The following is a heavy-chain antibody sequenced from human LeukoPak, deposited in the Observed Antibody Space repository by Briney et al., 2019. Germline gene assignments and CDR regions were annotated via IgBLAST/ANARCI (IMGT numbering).Heavy chain of an antibody. CDR3: ARDNLITGTTY. Sequence: GASVKVSCKASGYTFTGYYMHWVRQAPGQGLEWMGWINPNSGGTNYAQKFQGRVTMTRDTSISTAYMELSSLRSEDTAVYYCARDNLITGTTYWGQGTLVTVSS. D-gene: IGHD1-7*01. CDR1: GYTFTGYY. J-gene: IGHJ4*02. V-gene: IGHV1-2*02. CDR2: INPNSGGT.